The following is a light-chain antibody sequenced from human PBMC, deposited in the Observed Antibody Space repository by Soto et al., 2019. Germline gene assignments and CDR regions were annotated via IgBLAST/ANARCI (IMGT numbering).Light chain of an antibody. V-gene: IGKV3-11*01. CDR3: QQRSNWPLT. CDR1: QSVSSN. Sequence: EIVMTQSPASLSVSPGERATLSCRASQSVSSNLAWYQQKPGLAPRLLIYDASSRATGIPDRFSGSGSGTDFTLTINSLEPEDFAVYYCQQRSNWPLTFGGGTKVDNK. J-gene: IGKJ4*01. CDR2: DAS.